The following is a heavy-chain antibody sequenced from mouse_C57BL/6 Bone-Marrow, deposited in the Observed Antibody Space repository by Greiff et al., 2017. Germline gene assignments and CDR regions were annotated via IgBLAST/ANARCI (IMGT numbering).Heavy chain of an antibody. D-gene: IGHD2-1*01. J-gene: IGHJ1*03. V-gene: IGHV1-74*01. CDR1: GYTFTSYW. CDR3: ALLGAAGYVDV. CDR2: IHTADSDT. Sequence: QVQLQQPGAELVKPGASVKVSCKASGYTFTSYWLHWVKQRPGQGLEWIGRIHTADSDTNYNQKFKGKDTLTVDKSYSTANMQLSSLTSEDTAVDNCALLGAAGYVDVWGRGNTITVSA.